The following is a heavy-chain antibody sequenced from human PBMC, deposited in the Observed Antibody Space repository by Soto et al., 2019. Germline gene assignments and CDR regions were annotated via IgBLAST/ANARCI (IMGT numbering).Heavy chain of an antibody. CDR2: MNPNSGNT. V-gene: IGHV1-8*01. D-gene: IGHD4-17*01. CDR1: GYTFTSYD. J-gene: IGHJ6*02. CDR3: ARVTTVTTTNHEYSYYYGMDV. Sequence: QVQLVQSGAEVKKPGASVKVSCKASGYTFTSYDINWVRQATGQGLEWMGWMNPNSGNTGYAQKFQGRVTMTRNTSIXXAXMXXSSLRSEDTGVYYCARVTTVTTTNHEYSYYYGMDVWGQGTTVTVSS.